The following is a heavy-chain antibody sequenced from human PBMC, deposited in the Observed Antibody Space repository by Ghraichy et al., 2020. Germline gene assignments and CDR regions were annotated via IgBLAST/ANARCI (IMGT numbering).Heavy chain of an antibody. D-gene: IGHD3-16*02. CDR1: GFTFSTYS. CDR2: ITYDGSNK. J-gene: IGHJ4*02. V-gene: IGHV3-30*04. Sequence: GGSLRLSCAASGFTFSTYSMHWVRQAPGKGLEWVASITYDGSNKSYADSVEGRFTISRDDAENTLYLQMNSLTAEDTAVYYCARDCNVIRKAGDYWGQGTLVTVSS. CDR3: ARDCNVIRKAGDY.